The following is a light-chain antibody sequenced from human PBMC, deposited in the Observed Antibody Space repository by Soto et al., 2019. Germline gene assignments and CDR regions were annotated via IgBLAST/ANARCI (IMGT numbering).Light chain of an antibody. J-gene: IGLJ1*01. CDR2: DVN. V-gene: IGLV2-11*01. CDR1: SSDVGGYNY. Sequence: QSALTQPRSVSGSPGQSVTISCTGTSSDVGGYNYVSWYQQHPGKVLKRMIFDVNKRSSGVPDRFSGSKSGNTASLIISGLQAEDEADYYCSSYAGSHNPPFVFGTGTKVTVL. CDR3: SSYAGSHNPPFV.